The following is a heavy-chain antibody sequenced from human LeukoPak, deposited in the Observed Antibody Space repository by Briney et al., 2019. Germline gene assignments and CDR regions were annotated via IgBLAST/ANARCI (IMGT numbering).Heavy chain of an antibody. CDR2: ISYDGSNK. V-gene: IGHV3-30*01. J-gene: IGHJ4*02. CDR1: GFTFSSYA. D-gene: IGHD5-18*01. CDR3: ARDRSQRAYSYGPDGE. Sequence: PGGSLRLSCAASGFTFSSYAMHWVRQAPGKGLEWVAVISYDGSNKFYADSVKGRFTISRDNSNNTLFLQMHSLRVEDTAVYYCARDRSQRAYSYGPDGEWGQGTLVSVSS.